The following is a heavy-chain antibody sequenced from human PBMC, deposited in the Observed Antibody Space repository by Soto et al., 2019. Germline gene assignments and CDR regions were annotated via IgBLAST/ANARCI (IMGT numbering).Heavy chain of an antibody. J-gene: IGHJ6*02. CDR1: GFTFISYD. V-gene: IGHV3-33*01. CDR2: IWYDGSKK. D-gene: IGHD5-18*01. CDR3: ARSQTARAPWYYYGMDV. Sequence: PGGSLRLSCAASGFTFISYDMHWFRQAPGKGLEWVAVIWYDGSKKYYADSVKGRFTISTDNSKNTLYLQMNSVRAEDTAVYDWARSQTARAPWYYYGMDVWGQGTTVTVSS.